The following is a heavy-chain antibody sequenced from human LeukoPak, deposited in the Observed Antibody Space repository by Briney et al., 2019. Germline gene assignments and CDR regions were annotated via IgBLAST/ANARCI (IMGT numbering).Heavy chain of an antibody. CDR3: ARDLGRRPSKGSFDY. J-gene: IGHJ4*02. CDR1: GFTFSDYY. V-gene: IGHV3-11*04. Sequence: PGGSLRLSCAASGFTFSDYYMSWIRQAPGKGLEWVSYISSSGNTKYYADSVKGRFTISRDNAKNSLYLQMNSLRAEDTAVYYCARDLGRRPSKGSFDYWGQGTLVTVSS. CDR2: ISSSGNTK.